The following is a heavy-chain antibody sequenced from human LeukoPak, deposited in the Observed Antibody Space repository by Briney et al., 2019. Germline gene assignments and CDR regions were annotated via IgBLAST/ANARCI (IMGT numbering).Heavy chain of an antibody. CDR1: GFTFSSYA. J-gene: IGHJ4*02. Sequence: GGSLRLSCAASGFTFSSYAMSWVRQAPGKGLEWVSAISGSRTYYADSVKGRFTISRDNSKITLSLQMNSLRAEDTAVYYCAKVFRKDGDFHLFDYWGQGTLVTVSS. CDR2: ISGSRT. V-gene: IGHV3-23*01. CDR3: AKVFRKDGDFHLFDY. D-gene: IGHD4-17*01.